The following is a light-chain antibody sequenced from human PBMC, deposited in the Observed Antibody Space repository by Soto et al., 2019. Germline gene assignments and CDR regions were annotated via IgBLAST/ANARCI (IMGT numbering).Light chain of an antibody. Sequence: QSVLTQPPSLSGAPGQRVTISCTGGSSNIGAGFDVHWYQQLPGTAPKLLIFGKNNRPSWVPDRFSGSKSGTSASLAITVLQAEDEGDYYCQSYDSSLSGSIFGGGTQLTVL. V-gene: IGLV1-40*01. J-gene: IGLJ2*01. CDR1: SSNIGAGFD. CDR3: QSYDSSLSGSI. CDR2: GKN.